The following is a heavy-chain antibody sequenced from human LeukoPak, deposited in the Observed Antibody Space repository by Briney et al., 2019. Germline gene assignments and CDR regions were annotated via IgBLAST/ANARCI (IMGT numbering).Heavy chain of an antibody. CDR2: INTNTGNP. J-gene: IGHJ4*02. D-gene: IGHD2-2*01. CDR1: GYTFAGYY. V-gene: IGHV7-4-1*02. Sequence: GASVKVSCKASGYTFAGYYMHWVRQAPGQGLEWMGWINTNTGNPTYAQGFTGRFVFSLDTSVSTACLQISSLKAEDTAVYYCARKYCSSTSCYMDYWGQGTLVTVSS. CDR3: ARKYCSSTSCYMDY.